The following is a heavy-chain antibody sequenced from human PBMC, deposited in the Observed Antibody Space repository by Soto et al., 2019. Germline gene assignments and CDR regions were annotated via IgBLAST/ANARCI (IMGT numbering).Heavy chain of an antibody. V-gene: IGHV6-1*01. Sequence: QVQLQQSGPGLVKPSQPLSLTCAISGDSGCTNSATWDWIRQSPSRGLEWLGRTYYRSKCYNDYAVSVKDPITINPDTSNNQLSLQLNSVTPDDTAVYYSARVIGNSWLDSWGQGTLVTVSS. J-gene: IGHJ5*01. CDR3: ARVIGNSWLDS. CDR1: GDSGCTNSAT. CDR2: TYYRSKCYN.